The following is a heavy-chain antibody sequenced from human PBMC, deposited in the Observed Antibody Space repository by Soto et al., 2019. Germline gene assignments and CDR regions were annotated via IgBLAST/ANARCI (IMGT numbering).Heavy chain of an antibody. CDR1: GYTFTSYG. J-gene: IGHJ5*02. CDR3: ARDPTSINYYDSSAEGFDP. V-gene: IGHV1-18*01. CDR2: ISAYNGNT. D-gene: IGHD3-22*01. Sequence: GASVKVSCKASGYTFTSYGISWVRQAPGQGLEWMGWISAYNGNTNYAQKLQGRVTMTTDTSTSTAYMELRSLRSDDTAVYYCARDPTSINYYDSSAEGFDPWGQGTLVTVSS.